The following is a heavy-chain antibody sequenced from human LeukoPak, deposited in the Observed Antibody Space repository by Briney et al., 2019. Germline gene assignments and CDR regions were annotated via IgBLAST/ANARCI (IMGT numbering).Heavy chain of an antibody. D-gene: IGHD1-26*01. CDR1: GGSVSSSGYY. V-gene: IGHV4-39*01. CDR3: AKMGSANFDY. J-gene: IGHJ4*02. Sequence: PSETLSLACTVSGGSVSSSGYYWGWIRQPPGKGLEWIGSIYYSGTTYYNPSLKSRVTISVDTSKNQFSLKLTSVTAADTAVYYCAKMGSANFDYWGQGTLVTVSS. CDR2: IYYSGTT.